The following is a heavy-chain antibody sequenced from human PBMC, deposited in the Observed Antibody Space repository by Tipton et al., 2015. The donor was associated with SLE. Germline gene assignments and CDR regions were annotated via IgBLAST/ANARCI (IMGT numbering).Heavy chain of an antibody. Sequence: LRLSCTVSGGSIGRTNYYWGWIRQPPGKGLEWIGSVHHSGSTNYNPSLKSRVTISVDTSKNQFSLKLSSVTAADTAVYYCARSSGYYGYFDYWGQGTLVTVSS. V-gene: IGHV4-39*07. J-gene: IGHJ4*02. CDR1: GGSIGRTNYY. D-gene: IGHD3-22*01. CDR2: VHHSGST. CDR3: ARSSGYYGYFDY.